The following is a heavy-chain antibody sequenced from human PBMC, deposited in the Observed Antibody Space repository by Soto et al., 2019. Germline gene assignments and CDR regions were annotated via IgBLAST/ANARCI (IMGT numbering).Heavy chain of an antibody. CDR1: GFTFSSYA. D-gene: IGHD2-2*01. CDR2: ISGSGGST. CDR3: AKDRPSFDKDIVVVPAAMLGYYYYYMDV. V-gene: IGHV3-23*01. Sequence: GGSLRLSCAASGFTFSSYAMSWVRQAPGKGLEWVSAISGSGGSTYYADSVKGRFTISRDNSKNTLYLQMNSLRAEDTAVYYVAKDRPSFDKDIVVVPAAMLGYYYYYMDVWGKGTTVTVSS. J-gene: IGHJ6*03.